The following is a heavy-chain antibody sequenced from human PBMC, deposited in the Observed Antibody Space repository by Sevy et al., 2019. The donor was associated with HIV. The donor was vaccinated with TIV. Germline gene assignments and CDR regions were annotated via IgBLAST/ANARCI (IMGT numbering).Heavy chain of an antibody. D-gene: IGHD6-19*01. CDR1: GYTFSRSV. Sequence: ASVKVSCMASGYTFSRSVITWVRQAPGQGLEWMGWISTYNGKTNYAQKFQDRVTMTTDTSTNTAYMERRSLRSDDTAIYFCARGRSIAVAGGGYYSDYWGQGSLVTVSS. J-gene: IGHJ4*02. CDR3: ARGRSIAVAGGGYYSDY. V-gene: IGHV1-18*04. CDR2: ISTYNGKT.